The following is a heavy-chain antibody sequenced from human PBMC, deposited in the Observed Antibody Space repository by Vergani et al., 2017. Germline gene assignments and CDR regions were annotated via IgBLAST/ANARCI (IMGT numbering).Heavy chain of an antibody. CDR3: ARGLADDYGDPYWYFDL. D-gene: IGHD4-17*01. V-gene: IGHV4-34*01. J-gene: IGHJ2*01. CDR1: GGSFSGYY. Sequence: QVQLQQWGAGLLKPSETLSLTCAVYGGSFSGYYWSWIRQPPGKGLEWIGEINHSGSTNYNPSLKSRVTISVDTSKNQFSLKLSSVTAADTAVYYCARGLADDYGDPYWYFDLWGRGTLVTVSS. CDR2: INHSGST.